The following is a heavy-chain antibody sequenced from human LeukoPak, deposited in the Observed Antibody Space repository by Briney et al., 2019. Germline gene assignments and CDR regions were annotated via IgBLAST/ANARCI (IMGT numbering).Heavy chain of an antibody. CDR2: IYYSGST. Sequence: PSETLSLTCTVSGGSISSYYWSWIRQPPGKGLEWIGYIYYSGSTNYNPSLKSRVTISVDTSKNQFSLKLSSVTAADTVVYYCARHVSPSLRDRNYDILTGPKPLYYFDYWGQGTLVTVSS. J-gene: IGHJ4*02. CDR1: GGSISSYY. D-gene: IGHD3-9*01. CDR3: ARHVSPSLRDRNYDILTGPKPLYYFDY. V-gene: IGHV4-59*08.